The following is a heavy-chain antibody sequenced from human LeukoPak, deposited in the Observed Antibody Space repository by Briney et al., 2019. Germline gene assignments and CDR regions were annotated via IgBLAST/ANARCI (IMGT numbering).Heavy chain of an antibody. Sequence: PGGSLRLSCAASGFTFSSYWMSWVRQAPGKGLGWVDNIKQDGSEKYYVDSVKGRFTISRDNAKNSLYLQMNSLRAEDTAVYYCARGRTTVTTSNYYYYYYMDVWGKGTTVTVSS. CDR1: GFTFSSYW. D-gene: IGHD4-17*01. CDR3: ARGRTTVTTSNYYYYYYMDV. V-gene: IGHV3-7*01. J-gene: IGHJ6*03. CDR2: IKQDGSEK.